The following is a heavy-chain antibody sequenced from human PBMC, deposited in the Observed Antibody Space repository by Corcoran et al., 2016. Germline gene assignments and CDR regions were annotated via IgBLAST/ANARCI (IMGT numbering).Heavy chain of an antibody. J-gene: IGHJ4*02. CDR3: ATRSAGWETFDS. V-gene: IGHV5-51*01. CDR1: GYSFPNHW. CDR2: IYPGDSDT. D-gene: IGHD6-19*01. Sequence: EVQLVQSGAEVKKPGESLRISCRGSGYSFPNHWIAWVRQMPGKGLEWMVIIYPGDSDTRYSPSFQGRVTISADKSISTAYLQWTSLKASDTAMYYCATRSAGWETFDSWGQGTLVTVSS.